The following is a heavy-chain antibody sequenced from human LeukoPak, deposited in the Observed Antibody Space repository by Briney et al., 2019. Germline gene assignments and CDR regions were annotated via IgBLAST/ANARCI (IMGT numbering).Heavy chain of an antibody. CDR3: ARLLQFHYDILTGYDKHYHDAFEI. J-gene: IGHJ3*02. CDR1: GYSFTSYW. V-gene: IGHV5-51*01. D-gene: IGHD3-9*01. CDR2: IYPGDSDT. Sequence: GESLKISCKGSGYSFTSYWIGWVRQMPGKGLEWMGIIYPGDSDTRYSPSFQGQVTISADKSISTAYLQWSSLKASDTAMYYCARLLQFHYDILTGYDKHYHDAFEIWGQGTMVTVSS.